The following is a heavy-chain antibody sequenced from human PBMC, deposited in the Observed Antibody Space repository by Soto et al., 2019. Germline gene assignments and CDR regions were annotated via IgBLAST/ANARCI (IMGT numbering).Heavy chain of an antibody. CDR3: ARDRTYYYDSSGYSFDY. D-gene: IGHD3-22*01. Sequence: ASVKVSCKXSGYTFTSYYMHWVRQAPGQGLEWMGIINPSGGSTSYAQKFQGRVTMTRDTSTSTVYMELSSLRSEDTAVYYCARDRTYYYDSSGYSFDYWGQGTLVTVSS. J-gene: IGHJ4*02. V-gene: IGHV1-46*01. CDR1: GYTFTSYY. CDR2: INPSGGST.